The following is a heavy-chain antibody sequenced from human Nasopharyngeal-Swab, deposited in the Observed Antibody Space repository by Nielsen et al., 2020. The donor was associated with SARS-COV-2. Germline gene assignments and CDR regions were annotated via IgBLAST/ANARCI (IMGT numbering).Heavy chain of an antibody. Sequence: SETLSLTCTVSGGSITSSSYYWGWIRQPPGKALEWIGSIYSSGNTYYRPSLKSRVTISLDTSKNQFSLKLTSVSAADTAVYYCASRTEKRETYYDFRSGYHIFDSWGQGTLVTVSS. V-gene: IGHV4-39*07. CDR2: IYSSGNT. CDR1: GGSITSSSYY. J-gene: IGHJ4*02. D-gene: IGHD3-3*01. CDR3: ASRTEKRETYYDFRSGYHIFDS.